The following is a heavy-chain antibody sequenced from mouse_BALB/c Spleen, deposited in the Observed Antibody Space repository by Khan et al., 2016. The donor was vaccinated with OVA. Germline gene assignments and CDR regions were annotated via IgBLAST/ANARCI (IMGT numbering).Heavy chain of an antibody. D-gene: IGHD2-4*01. CDR1: GYTFTSYD. Sequence: LKQSGPELVKPGTLVKISCKASGYTFTSYDINWVKQRPGQGLEWIGRIYPGDGSTKYNEKLKGKVILTADKSSSPVYMQLSSLTSENSAVYCWAREGLRGVAIEYWGQGTSVTVSS. V-gene: IGHV1S33*01. J-gene: IGHJ4*01. CDR3: AREGLRGVAIEY. CDR2: IYPGDGST.